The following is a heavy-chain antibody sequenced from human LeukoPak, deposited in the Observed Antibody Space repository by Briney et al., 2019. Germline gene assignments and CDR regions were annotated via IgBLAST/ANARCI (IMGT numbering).Heavy chain of an antibody. D-gene: IGHD3-10*01. J-gene: IGHJ4*02. CDR3: ARRSEGVDY. V-gene: IGHV4-39*01. CDR1: GASINSSSYY. Sequence: SETLSLTCTVSGASINSSSYYWGWIHQPPGKGLEWIGSIYYRGSTFYTPSLKSRVTISVDTSKNQFSLKLSSVTAADTALYYCARRSEGVDYWGQGTLVTVSS. CDR2: IYYRGST.